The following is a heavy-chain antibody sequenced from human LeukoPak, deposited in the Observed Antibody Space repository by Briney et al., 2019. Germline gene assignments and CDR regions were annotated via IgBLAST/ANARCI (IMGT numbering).Heavy chain of an antibody. D-gene: IGHD2-15*01. CDR2: ISNSGSII. Sequence: GGSLRLSCAASGFTFSSYSMNWVRQAPGKGLEWVSYISNSGSIIYYADSVKGRFTISRDNAKNSLYLQMNSLRAEDTAVYYCAKDGARYCSGGSCYSRWWGYWGQGTLVTVSS. J-gene: IGHJ4*02. V-gene: IGHV3-48*01. CDR1: GFTFSSYS. CDR3: AKDGARYCSGGSCYSRWWGY.